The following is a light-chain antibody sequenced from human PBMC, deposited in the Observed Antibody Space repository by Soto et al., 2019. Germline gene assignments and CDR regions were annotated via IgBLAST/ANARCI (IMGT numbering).Light chain of an antibody. CDR2: GVS. J-gene: IGLJ1*01. CDR1: SSDVGGYNY. V-gene: IGLV2-14*01. CDR3: SSYTSSSTPWV. Sequence: QSVLTQPPSASGSPGQSVTISCAGTSSDVGGYNYVSWYQQYPGKVPKLMIYGVSNRPSGVSNRFSGSKSGNTASLTISGLQAEDEADYYCSSYTSSSTPWVFGTGTKVTVL.